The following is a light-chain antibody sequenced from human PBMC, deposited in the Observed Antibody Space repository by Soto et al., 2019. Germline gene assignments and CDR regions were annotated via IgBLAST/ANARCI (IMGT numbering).Light chain of an antibody. J-gene: IGLJ1*01. CDR3: SSYTSSSTLV. CDR1: SSDVGGYNY. CDR2: DVS. V-gene: IGLV2-14*01. Sequence: QSVLTQPASLSGSPGQSITISCTGTSSDVGGYNYVSWYQQHPGKAPKLMIYDVSNRPSGVSNRFSGSKSGNTASLTISGLQAEDEADYYSSSYTSSSTLVFGTGTKVTVL.